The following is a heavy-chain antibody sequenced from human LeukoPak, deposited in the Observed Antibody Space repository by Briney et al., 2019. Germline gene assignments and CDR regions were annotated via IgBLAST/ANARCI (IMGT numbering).Heavy chain of an antibody. V-gene: IGHV3-23*01. D-gene: IGHD5-18*01. CDR3: AKGTWIQLWLD. CDR2: ISGSGGST. Sequence: GGSLRLSCAASGFTFSSYAMSWVRQAPGKGLEWVSAISGSGGSTCYADSVKGRFTISRDNSKNTLCLQMNSLRAEDTAVYYCAKGTWIQLWLDWGQGTLVTVSS. J-gene: IGHJ4*02. CDR1: GFTFSSYA.